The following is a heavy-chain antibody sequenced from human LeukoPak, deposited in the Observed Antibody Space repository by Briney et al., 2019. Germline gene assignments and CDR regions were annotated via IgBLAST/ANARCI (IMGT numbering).Heavy chain of an antibody. Sequence: GGSLRLSCAASGFTVSSNYISWVRQAPGKGLEWVSVIYSGGSTYYADSVKGRFTISRDNSKNTLYLQMNSLRAEDTAVYYCARDKAAAGDYGMDVWGQGNTVTVSS. J-gene: IGHJ6*02. D-gene: IGHD6-13*01. CDR1: GFTVSSNY. CDR3: ARDKAAAGDYGMDV. CDR2: IYSGGST. V-gene: IGHV3-66*01.